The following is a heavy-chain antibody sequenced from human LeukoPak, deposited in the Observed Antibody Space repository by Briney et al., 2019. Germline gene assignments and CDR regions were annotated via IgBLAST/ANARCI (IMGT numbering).Heavy chain of an antibody. CDR2: IYHSGST. D-gene: IGHD3-3*02. J-gene: IGHJ6*02. CDR1: GGSISSGGYS. CDR3: ARDSTPPVDYYYGMDV. Sequence: SQTLSLTCAVSGGSISSGGYSWSWIRQPPGKGLEWIGYIYHSGSTYYNPSLKSRVTISVDRSKNQFSLKLSSVTAADTAVYYCARDSTPPVDYYYGMDVWGQGTTVTVSS. V-gene: IGHV4-30-2*01.